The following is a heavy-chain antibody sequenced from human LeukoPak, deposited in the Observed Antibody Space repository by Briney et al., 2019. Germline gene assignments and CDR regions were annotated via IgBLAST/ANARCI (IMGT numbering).Heavy chain of an antibody. CDR1: GGTSSSYA. V-gene: IGHV1-69*05. Sequence: ASVKVSCKASGGTSSSYAISWVRQAPGQGLEWMGGIIPIFGTANYAQKFQGRVTITTDESTSTAYMELSSLRSEDTAVYYCASRSRIKDYYYYMDVWGKGTTVTVSS. D-gene: IGHD2-15*01. J-gene: IGHJ6*03. CDR2: IIPIFGTA. CDR3: ASRSRIKDYYYYMDV.